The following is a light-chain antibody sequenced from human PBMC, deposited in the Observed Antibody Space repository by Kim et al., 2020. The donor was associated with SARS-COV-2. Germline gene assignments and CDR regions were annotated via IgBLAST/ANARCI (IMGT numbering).Light chain of an antibody. Sequence: DIQMTQSPSSLSASVGDRVTITCRASQGISKVLAWYQQKPGNAPKRLIFAASALQSGVPTRFSGSGSGTDFTLTISSLQPEDVATYYCQKYNGAPWTFGQGTKVDIK. CDR1: QGISKV. CDR3: QKYNGAPWT. CDR2: AAS. V-gene: IGKV1-27*01. J-gene: IGKJ1*01.